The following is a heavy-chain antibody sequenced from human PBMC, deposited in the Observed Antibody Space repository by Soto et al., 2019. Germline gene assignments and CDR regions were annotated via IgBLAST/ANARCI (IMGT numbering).Heavy chain of an antibody. Sequence: PSETLSLTCTVSGGSVSSSGHYWSWIRQPPGKGLEWIGYIYNSGTTNYNPSLKSRVTISVDTSKNQFSLKLSSVTAADTAVYYCASGSSASAYIDYWGQGTLVTGSS. D-gene: IGHD6-13*01. J-gene: IGHJ4*02. CDR1: GGSVSSSGHY. CDR3: ASGSSASAYIDY. CDR2: IYNSGTT. V-gene: IGHV4-61*08.